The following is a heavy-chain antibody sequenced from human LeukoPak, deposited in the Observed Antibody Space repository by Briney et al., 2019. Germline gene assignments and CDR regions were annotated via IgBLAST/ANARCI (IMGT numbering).Heavy chain of an antibody. Sequence: SQTLSLTCAISGDSVSSNSAAWNWIRQSPSRGLEWLGRTYYRSKWYNDHAVSVKSRITINPDTSKNQFSLKLSSVTAADTAVYYCARGFSYYGSGSRSRDPWGQGTLVTVSS. CDR1: GDSVSSNSAA. D-gene: IGHD3-10*01. CDR2: TYYRSKWYN. J-gene: IGHJ5*02. V-gene: IGHV6-1*01. CDR3: ARGFSYYGSGSRSRDP.